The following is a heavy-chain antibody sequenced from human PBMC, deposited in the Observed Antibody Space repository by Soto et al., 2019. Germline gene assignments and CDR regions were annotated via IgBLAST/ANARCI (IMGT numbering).Heavy chain of an antibody. V-gene: IGHV1-69*01. CDR2: IIPIFGTA. Sequence: QVQLVQSEAEVRKPGSSVKVSCKASGGTFSSYAISWVRQAPGQGLEWMGGIIPIFGTANYAQKFQGRVTITADESTSTAYMELSSLRSEDTAVYYCARARYSSGWYYYYGMDVWGQGTTVTVSS. D-gene: IGHD6-19*01. CDR1: GGTFSSYA. J-gene: IGHJ6*02. CDR3: ARARYSSGWYYYYGMDV.